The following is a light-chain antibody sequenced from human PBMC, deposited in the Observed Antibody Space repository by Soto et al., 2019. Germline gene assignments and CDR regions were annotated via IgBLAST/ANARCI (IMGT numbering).Light chain of an antibody. V-gene: IGLV2-14*01. Sequence: QSVLTQPASVSGSPGQSITLSCTGTSSDVGRYNYVSWYQQHPGKAPNLLIYEVSNRPSGVSNRFSGSKSANVASLIISGLQAEDEADYYCSSYTSSSTYVFGTGTKVTVL. CDR3: SSYTSSSTYV. CDR1: SSDVGRYNY. CDR2: EVS. J-gene: IGLJ1*01.